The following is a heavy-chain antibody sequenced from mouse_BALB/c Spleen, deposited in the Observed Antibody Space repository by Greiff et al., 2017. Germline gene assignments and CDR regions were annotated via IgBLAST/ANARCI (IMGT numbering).Heavy chain of an antibody. CDR3: AKGGNYVSWFAY. D-gene: IGHD2-1*01. Sequence: QVQLQQSGPGLVAPSQSLSITCTVSGFSLTNSGVHWVRQSPGKGLEWLGVIWGDGSTNYNSAFKSRLSISKDNSKSQVFLKMNSLQTDDTARYYCAKGGNYVSWFAYWGQGTLVTVSA. V-gene: IGHV2-6-6*01. CDR1: GFSLTNSG. CDR2: IWGDGST. J-gene: IGHJ3*01.